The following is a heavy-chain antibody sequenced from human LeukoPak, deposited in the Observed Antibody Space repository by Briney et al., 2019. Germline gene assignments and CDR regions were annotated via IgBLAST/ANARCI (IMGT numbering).Heavy chain of an antibody. CDR3: ARDRRPSVYGGLDN. CDR1: GFTFSDHY. J-gene: IGHJ4*02. Sequence: GGSLRLSCAASGFTFSDHYMSWIRQAPGKGLEWISCIGGGGSPICYADSVRGRFSISRDNAKNSLFLQMDSLRAEDTAVYYCARDRRPSVYGGLDNWGQGTLVTVSS. V-gene: IGHV3-11*04. CDR2: IGGGGSPI. D-gene: IGHD4/OR15-4a*01.